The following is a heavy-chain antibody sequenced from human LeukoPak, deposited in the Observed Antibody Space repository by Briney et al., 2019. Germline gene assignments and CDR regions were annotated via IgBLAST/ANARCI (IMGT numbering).Heavy chain of an antibody. V-gene: IGHV1-46*01. D-gene: IGHD3-10*01. CDR3: GRDLWFGELSDYYGMDV. CDR1: GHTFSSHY. J-gene: IGHJ6*02. CDR2: INPGGSST. Sequence: ASVKVSCKASGHTFSSHYMHWVRQEPGQRLEWMGIINPGGSSTTYAQNFQGRVSMTRETSTRTVYMELSSLRSEDTGVYYCGRDLWFGELSDYYGMDVWGQGTTVTVSS.